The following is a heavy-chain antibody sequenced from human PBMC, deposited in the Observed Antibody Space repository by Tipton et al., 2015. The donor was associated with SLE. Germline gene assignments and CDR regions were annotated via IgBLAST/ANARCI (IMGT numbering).Heavy chain of an antibody. CDR2: ISGYSGKT. CDR3: AKYFGDQSNYFDS. Sequence: QVQLVQSGVEVKKPGASVKISCKTSGYTFSGHGITWVRQAPGQGLEWMGWISGYSGKTYYAQKFQGRVTMTTDTSTITGYMELMSLTFDDTAVYYCAKYFGDQSNYFDSWGQGTLVTVSS. D-gene: IGHD4-17*01. CDR1: GYTFSGHG. V-gene: IGHV1-18*01. J-gene: IGHJ4*02.